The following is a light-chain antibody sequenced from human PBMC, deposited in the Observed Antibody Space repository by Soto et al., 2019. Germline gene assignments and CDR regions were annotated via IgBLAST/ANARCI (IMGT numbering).Light chain of an antibody. Sequence: DIQMTQSPSSLSASVGDRVTITCRASQSISNYLNWYQQEPGKAPNLLIYLASSLQSGVPSRFSGSGSGTDFTLTISSLQPEDFATYYCQQSYTTPRTFGQGTKVDIK. CDR2: LAS. V-gene: IGKV1-39*01. CDR1: QSISNY. J-gene: IGKJ1*01. CDR3: QQSYTTPRT.